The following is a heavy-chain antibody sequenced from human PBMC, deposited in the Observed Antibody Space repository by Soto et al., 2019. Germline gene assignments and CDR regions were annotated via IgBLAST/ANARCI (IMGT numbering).Heavy chain of an antibody. CDR2: IYYSGST. CDR3: ARVGRDGYTLDY. Sequence: SETLSLTCTVSGVSVSSGSYYWSWIRQPPGKGLEWIGYIYYSGSTNYNPSLKSRVTISVDTSKNQFSLKLSSVTAADTAVYYGARVGRDGYTLDYWGQGTLVTVSS. J-gene: IGHJ4*02. CDR1: GVSVSSGSYY. V-gene: IGHV4-61*01. D-gene: IGHD5-12*01.